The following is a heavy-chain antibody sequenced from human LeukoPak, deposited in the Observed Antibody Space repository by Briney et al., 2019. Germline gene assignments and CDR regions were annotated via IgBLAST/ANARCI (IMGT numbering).Heavy chain of an antibody. CDR2: IYYSGST. CDR3: ARVGAIRWSWGYFDY. V-gene: IGHV4-61*08. J-gene: IGHJ4*02. D-gene: IGHD4-23*01. Sequence: SETLSLTCTVSGGSISSGGYYWSWIRQPPGKGLEWIGYIYYSGSTNYNPSLKSRVTISVDTSKNQFSLKLSSVTAADTAVYYCARVGAIRWSWGYFDYWGQGTLVTVSS. CDR1: GGSISSGGYY.